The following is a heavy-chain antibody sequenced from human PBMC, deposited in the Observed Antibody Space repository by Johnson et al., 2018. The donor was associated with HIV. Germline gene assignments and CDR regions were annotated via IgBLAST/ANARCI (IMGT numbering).Heavy chain of an antibody. D-gene: IGHD4/OR15-4a*01. CDR2: ISSSGSNI. J-gene: IGHJ3*02. CDR3: ARVGANFDAFDI. CDR1: GFTFSDYY. V-gene: IGHV3-11*04. Sequence: QMQLVESGGGLVKPGGSLRLSCAPSGFTFSDYYMSWMRQAPGQGLEWVSYISSSGSNIYYADSVKGRFIISRDNAKNSLYLQMNSLRAEDTAVYYCARVGANFDAFDIWGQGTMVTVSS.